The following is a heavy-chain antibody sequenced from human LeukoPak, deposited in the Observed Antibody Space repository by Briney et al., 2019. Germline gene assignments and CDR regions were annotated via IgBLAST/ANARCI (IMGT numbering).Heavy chain of an antibody. CDR1: GYTFTSYY. D-gene: IGHD2-2*01. V-gene: IGHV1-46*01. Sequence: ASVKVSCKASGYTFTSYYMHWVRQAPGQGLEWMGIINPSGGSTSYAQKFQGRVTMTRDMSTSTVYMELSSLRSEDTAVYYCAREVVVVPAQKSAYYYYMDVWGKGTTVTVSS. CDR2: INPSGGST. CDR3: AREVVVVPAQKSAYYYYMDV. J-gene: IGHJ6*03.